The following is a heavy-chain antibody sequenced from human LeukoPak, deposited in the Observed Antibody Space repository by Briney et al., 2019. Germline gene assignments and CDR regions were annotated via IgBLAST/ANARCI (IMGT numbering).Heavy chain of an antibody. Sequence: ASVKASCKASGFTFTSSAVQWVRQARGQRLEWIGWIVVGSGNTNYAQKFQERVTITRDMSTSTAYMELSSLRSEDTAVYYCAAENPFAWNYGSYYYYMDVWGKGTTVTVSS. CDR1: GFTFTSSA. CDR3: AAENPFAWNYGSYYYYMDV. CDR2: IVVGSGNT. D-gene: IGHD1-7*01. J-gene: IGHJ6*03. V-gene: IGHV1-58*01.